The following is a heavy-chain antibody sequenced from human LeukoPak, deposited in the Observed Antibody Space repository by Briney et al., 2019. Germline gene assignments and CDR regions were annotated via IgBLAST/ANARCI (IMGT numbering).Heavy chain of an antibody. D-gene: IGHD6-13*01. CDR2: FDPEDGET. J-gene: IGHJ4*02. CDR1: GYTFTSYG. Sequence: ASVKVSCKASGYTFTSYGISWVRQAPGQGLEWMGGFDPEDGETIYAQKFQGRVTMTEDTSTDTAYMELSSLRSEDTAVYYCATGYSSSWDVSNYYFDYWGQGTLVTVSS. V-gene: IGHV1-24*01. CDR3: ATGYSSSWDVSNYYFDY.